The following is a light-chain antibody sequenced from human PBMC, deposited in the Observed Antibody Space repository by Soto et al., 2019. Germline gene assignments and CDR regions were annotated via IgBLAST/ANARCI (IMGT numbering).Light chain of an antibody. V-gene: IGKV3-20*01. CDR3: QHSGSSVTWT. CDR2: AAS. J-gene: IGKJ1*01. CDR1: QSVTSSY. Sequence: EVVLTQSPGTLSLSPGERATLSCRASQSVTSSYLAWYQQKPGQAPRLLIYAASSRATGIPDSFSGSGSGKDFTLSISRLEPEDFAVYYCQHSGSSVTWTFGQGTKVEIK.